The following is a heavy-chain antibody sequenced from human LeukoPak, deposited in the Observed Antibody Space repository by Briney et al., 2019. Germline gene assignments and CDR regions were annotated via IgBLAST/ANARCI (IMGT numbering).Heavy chain of an antibody. CDR1: GYIFTNCW. CDR3: ARSLSSAMVDFDY. J-gene: IGHJ4*02. V-gene: IGHV5-51*01. D-gene: IGHD5-18*01. CDR2: IYPGDSDT. Sequence: GESLKISCKGSGYIFTNCWIGWVRQMPGKGLEWMGIIYPGDSDTRYSPSFQGQVTISADKSISTAYLQWSSLKASDTAMYYCARSLSSAMVDFDYWGQGTLVTVSS.